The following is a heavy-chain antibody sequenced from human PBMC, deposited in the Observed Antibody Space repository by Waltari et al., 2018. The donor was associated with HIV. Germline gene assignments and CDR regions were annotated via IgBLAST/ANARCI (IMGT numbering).Heavy chain of an antibody. J-gene: IGHJ4*02. CDR2: MSTDCNIV. CDR3: ARGSGYYYFDY. D-gene: IGHD3-22*01. CDR1: GFTFSSYW. Sequence: EVQLVESGGGLVQPGGPLRLSCAASGFTFSSYWMHWVRQVPGKGLECILWMSTDCNIVRSPDSFRGRFTISRYNTNNTLYLQMNSLRVEDTAVYYCARGSGYYYFDYWGQGTRVTVSS. V-gene: IGHV3-74*01.